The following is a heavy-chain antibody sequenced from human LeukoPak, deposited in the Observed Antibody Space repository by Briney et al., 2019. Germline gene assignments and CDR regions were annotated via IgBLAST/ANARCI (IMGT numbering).Heavy chain of an antibody. D-gene: IGHD1-26*01. J-gene: IGHJ4*02. CDR2: INQDGSQK. CDR1: GFTFSSYY. Sequence: PGGSLRLSCAASGFTFSSYYMSWVRQAPRKGLEWVANINQDGSQKYYVDSVKGRFTISRDNGQNSLYLQMSNLRAEDTAVYYCARGSGSFSGGFDYWGQGTLVTVSS. V-gene: IGHV3-7*02. CDR3: ARGSGSFSGGFDY.